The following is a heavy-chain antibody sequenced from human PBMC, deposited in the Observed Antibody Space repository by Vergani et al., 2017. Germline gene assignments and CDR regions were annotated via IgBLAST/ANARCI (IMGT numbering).Heavy chain of an antibody. J-gene: IGHJ4*02. CDR3: AREYDILTGRTLVD. CDR1: GFTFSSYW. D-gene: IGHD3-9*01. Sequence: EVQLVESGGVVVQPGGSLRLSCAASGFTFSSYWMSWVRQAPGKGLEWVANIKQDGSEKYYVDSVKGRFTISRDNAKNSLYLQMNSLRAEDTAVYYCAREYDILTGRTLVDWGQRTLVTVSS. CDR2: IKQDGSEK. V-gene: IGHV3-7*01.